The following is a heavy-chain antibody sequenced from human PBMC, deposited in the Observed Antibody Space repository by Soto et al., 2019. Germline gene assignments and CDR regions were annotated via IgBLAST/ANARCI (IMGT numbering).Heavy chain of an antibody. V-gene: IGHV4-34*01. D-gene: IGHD1-1*01. J-gene: IGHJ3*01. CDR1: GGSFNGGNYY. Sequence: QVQLQQWGAGLLKPSETLSLTCAVFGGSFNGGNYYWSWIRQPPGKGLEWIGEMSNNGGTHFNPSLTGRDTIWVDTSWDQFSLTMSSVPAAGMALYYSARVERGTATTVVDAFALWGPGTIVTVSS. CDR3: ARVERGTATTVVDAFAL. CDR2: MSNNGGT.